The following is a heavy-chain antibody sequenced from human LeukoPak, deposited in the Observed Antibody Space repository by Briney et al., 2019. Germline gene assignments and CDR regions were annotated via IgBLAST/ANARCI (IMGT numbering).Heavy chain of an antibody. J-gene: IGHJ4*02. CDR1: GFTFITYG. CDR3: ARDLSVGSIGVDY. V-gene: IGHV3-33*01. CDR2: IWYDGYNK. D-gene: IGHD4-23*01. Sequence: GGSLRLSCAASGFTFITYGMHWVRQAPGKGLEWVAAIWYDGYNKYYADSVKGRFTISRDNSKNTLYLQMNSLRAEDTAVYYCARDLSVGSIGVDYWGQGTLVTVSS.